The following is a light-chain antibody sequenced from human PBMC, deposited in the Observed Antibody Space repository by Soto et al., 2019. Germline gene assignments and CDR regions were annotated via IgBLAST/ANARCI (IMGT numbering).Light chain of an antibody. Sequence: IVLTQSPGTLSLSPGEGASVSCRASQSLNSGYLAWYQQKPGQAPRLLIYGASSRATGIPDRFSGSRSGTNFTLTISRLEPEDFAVYFCQHYGSAPYTFGQGTKLEIK. CDR2: GAS. CDR1: QSLNSGY. J-gene: IGKJ2*01. V-gene: IGKV3-20*01. CDR3: QHYGSAPYT.